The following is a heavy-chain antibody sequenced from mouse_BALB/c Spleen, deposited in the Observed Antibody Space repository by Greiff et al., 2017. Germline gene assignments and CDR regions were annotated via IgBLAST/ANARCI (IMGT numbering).Heavy chain of an antibody. Sequence: VMLVESGPGLVAPSQSLSITCTVSGFSLTSYGVHWVRQPPGKGLEWLGVIWAGGSTNYNSALMSRLSISKDNSKSQVFLKMNSLQTDDTAMYCCARDRSSGHYAMDYWGQGTSVTVSS. D-gene: IGHD3-1*01. CDR1: GFSLTSYG. CDR3: ARDRSSGHYAMDY. CDR2: IWAGGST. V-gene: IGHV2-9*02. J-gene: IGHJ4*01.